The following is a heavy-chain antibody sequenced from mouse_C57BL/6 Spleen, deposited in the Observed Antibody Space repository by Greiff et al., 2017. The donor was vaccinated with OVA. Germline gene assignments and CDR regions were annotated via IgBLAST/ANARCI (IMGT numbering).Heavy chain of an antibody. J-gene: IGHJ4*01. V-gene: IGHV1-74*01. CDR2: IHPSDSDT. CDR1: GYTFTSYW. Sequence: VNRPPPGAELVKPGASVKVSCKASGYTFTSYWMHWVKQRPGQGLEWIGRIHPSDSDTNYNQKFKGKATLTVDKSSSTAYMQLSSLTSEDSAVYYCAIEGNYAMDYWGQGTSVTVSS. CDR3: AIEGNYAMDY.